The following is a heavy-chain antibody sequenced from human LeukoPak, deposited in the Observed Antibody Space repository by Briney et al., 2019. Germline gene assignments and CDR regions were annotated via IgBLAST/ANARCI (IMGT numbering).Heavy chain of an antibody. V-gene: IGHV4-30-2*01. CDR1: GGSISSGGYY. Sequence: SETLSLTCTVSGGSISSGGYYWSWIRQPPGKGLEWIGYIYHSGSTYCNPSLKSRVTISVDRSKNQFSLKLSSVTAADTAVYYCARGQPYPPVVPAAISEVGFDPWGQGTLVTVSS. J-gene: IGHJ5*02. D-gene: IGHD2-2*01. CDR3: ARGQPYPPVVPAAISEVGFDP. CDR2: IYHSGST.